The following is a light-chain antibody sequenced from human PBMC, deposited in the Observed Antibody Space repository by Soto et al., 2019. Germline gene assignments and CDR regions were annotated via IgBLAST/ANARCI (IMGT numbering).Light chain of an antibody. CDR3: SSSTTTSALV. J-gene: IGLJ1*01. CDR1: TSDIGGYDY. CDR2: EVS. Sequence: QSVLTQPASVSGSPGQWITISCTGTTSDIGGYDYVSWYQHHPGRPPKLLIFEVSDRPSGVSNRFSASKSGNTASLTISGLQTEDEADYFCSSSTTTSALVFGTGTKVTVL. V-gene: IGLV2-14*01.